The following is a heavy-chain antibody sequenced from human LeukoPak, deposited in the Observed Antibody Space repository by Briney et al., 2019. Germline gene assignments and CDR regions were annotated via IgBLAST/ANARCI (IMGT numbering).Heavy chain of an antibody. Sequence: PGGSLRLSCAASGFTFRSYSMNWVRQAPGKGLEWVSYIRSSSSKIYYADSVKGRFTISRDNAKNSLYLQMNSLRAEDTAVYYCARDGYYDSSGLSPFDYWGQGTLVTVSS. CDR3: ARDGYYDSSGLSPFDY. CDR1: GFTFRSYS. CDR2: IRSSSSKI. V-gene: IGHV3-48*01. J-gene: IGHJ4*02. D-gene: IGHD3-22*01.